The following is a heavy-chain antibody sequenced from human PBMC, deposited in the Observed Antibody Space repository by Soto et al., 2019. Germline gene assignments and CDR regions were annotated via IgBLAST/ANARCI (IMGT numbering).Heavy chain of an antibody. D-gene: IGHD5-12*01. CDR2: ISSSSSYI. J-gene: IGHJ4*02. CDR1: GFTFSSYS. V-gene: IGHV3-21*01. CDR3: ARVPYTLSGYDYAFDY. Sequence: EVQLVESGGGLVKPGGSLRLSCAASGFTFSSYSMNWVRQAPGKGLEWVSSISSSSSYIYYADSVKGRFTISRDNAKNSLYLQMNSLRAEDTAVYYCARVPYTLSGYDYAFDYWGQGTPVTVSS.